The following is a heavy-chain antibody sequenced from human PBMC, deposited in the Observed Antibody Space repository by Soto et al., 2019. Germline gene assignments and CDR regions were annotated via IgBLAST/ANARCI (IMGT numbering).Heavy chain of an antibody. CDR3: ARVGISSSDAFDI. CDR1: GGSISSGGYY. D-gene: IGHD6-6*01. Sequence: SETLSLTCTVSGGSISSGGYYWSWIRQHPEKGLEWIGYIYYTGNTYYNASLKSRVTISVDTSNNQCSLKLSSVTAADTAVYYCARVGISSSDAFDIWGQGTTVTVSS. CDR2: IYYTGNT. V-gene: IGHV4-31*03. J-gene: IGHJ3*02.